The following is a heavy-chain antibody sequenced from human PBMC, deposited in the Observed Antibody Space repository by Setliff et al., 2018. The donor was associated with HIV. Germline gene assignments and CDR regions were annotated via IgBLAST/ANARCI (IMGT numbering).Heavy chain of an antibody. Sequence: ASVKVSCKASGYNFSSYALHWVRQAPGQRLEWLGWMNAASGKTKYSEEFQNRISFTRDTSANIGYLEVTKLRSEDMAIYYCVRVRVGGSLYFDFWGQG. V-gene: IGHV1-3*03. CDR1: GYNFSSYA. D-gene: IGHD1-26*01. CDR3: VRVRVGGSLYFDF. CDR2: MNAASGKT. J-gene: IGHJ4*02.